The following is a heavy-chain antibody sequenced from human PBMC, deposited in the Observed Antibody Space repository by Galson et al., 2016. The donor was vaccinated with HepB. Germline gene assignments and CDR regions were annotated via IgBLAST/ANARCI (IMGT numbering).Heavy chain of an antibody. J-gene: IGHJ4*02. Sequence: SLRLSCAASGFTFSNYAMSWVRQAPGKGLEWVSGISDSGGSTYFADSVMGRFTISRDNSKNTLYLQMNSLRADDTALYYCAKDRDHFGDYVFDYWGQGTLVTVSS. CDR1: GFTFSNYA. D-gene: IGHD4-17*01. V-gene: IGHV3-23*01. CDR2: ISDSGGST. CDR3: AKDRDHFGDYVFDY.